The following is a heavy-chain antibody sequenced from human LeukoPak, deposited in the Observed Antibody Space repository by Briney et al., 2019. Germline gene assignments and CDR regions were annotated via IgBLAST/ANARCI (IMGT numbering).Heavy chain of an antibody. V-gene: IGHV3-23*01. J-gene: IGHJ2*01. Sequence: GGSLRLSCGASGFTFSSYAMYWVRQAPGKGLDYVSAISGSATSTYYADSVRGRFTISRDNSKNTLYLQKNSLRADDTAIYYCAKSMTLQWRGFFDLWGRGTHVTVSS. CDR2: ISGSATST. CDR3: AKSMTLQWRGFFDL. CDR1: GFTFSSYA. D-gene: IGHD6-19*01.